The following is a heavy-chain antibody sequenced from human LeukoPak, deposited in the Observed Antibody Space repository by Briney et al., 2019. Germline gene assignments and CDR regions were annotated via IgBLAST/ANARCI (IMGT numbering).Heavy chain of an antibody. V-gene: IGHV1-2*02. Sequence: ASVKVSCKASGYTFTDYYIHWVRQAPGQGLEWMGWINPNSGGTNYAQKLQGRVTMTTDTSTSTAYMELRSLRSDDTAVYYCARDNPPTGFGALLTPYYYYYMDVWGKGTTATVSS. D-gene: IGHD3-10*01. CDR2: INPNSGGT. J-gene: IGHJ6*03. CDR1: GYTFTDYY. CDR3: ARDNPPTGFGALLTPYYYYYMDV.